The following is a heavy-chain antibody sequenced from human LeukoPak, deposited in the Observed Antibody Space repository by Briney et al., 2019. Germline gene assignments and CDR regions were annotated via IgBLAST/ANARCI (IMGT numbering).Heavy chain of an antibody. CDR3: ALKGHYYDSSGYFGGGYYFDY. V-gene: IGHV3-30-3*01. D-gene: IGHD3-22*01. CDR2: ISYDGSNK. CDR1: GFTFSSYA. Sequence: GRSLRLSCAASGFTFSSYAMHWVRQAPGKGLEWVAVISYDGSNKYYADSVKGRFTISRDNSKNTLYLQMNSLRAEDTAVYYCALKGHYYDSSGYFGGGYYFDYWGQGTLVTVSS. J-gene: IGHJ4*02.